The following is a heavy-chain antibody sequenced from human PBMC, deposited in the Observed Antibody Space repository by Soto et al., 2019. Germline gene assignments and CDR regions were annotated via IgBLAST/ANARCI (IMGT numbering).Heavy chain of an antibody. J-gene: IGHJ5*02. CDR3: ARRIGFGESINWFDP. CDR1: GGSISSSSYY. Sequence: TSETLSLTCTVSGGSISSSSYYWGWVRQPPGKGLEWIGSTYYTGSTYYNPSLKSRVTISIDTSKNQFSLRLSSVTAADTAVYYCARRIGFGESINWFDPWGQGTLVTVSS. V-gene: IGHV4-39*01. CDR2: TYYTGST. D-gene: IGHD3-10*01.